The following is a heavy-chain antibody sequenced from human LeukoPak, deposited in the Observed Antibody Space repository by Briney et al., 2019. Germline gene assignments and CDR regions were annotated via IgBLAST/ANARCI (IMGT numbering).Heavy chain of an antibody. Sequence: GGSLRLSCAASGFTFSDYSMHWVRQAPGKGLNWVAFIRYDGNNKYYADSVKGRFTISGDNSKNTLFLQMNSLRAEDTAVYYCAHGAMYQLDYWGQGTLVTVSS. CDR2: IRYDGNNK. CDR3: AHGAMYQLDY. J-gene: IGHJ4*02. D-gene: IGHD2-2*01. V-gene: IGHV3-30*02. CDR1: GFTFSDYS.